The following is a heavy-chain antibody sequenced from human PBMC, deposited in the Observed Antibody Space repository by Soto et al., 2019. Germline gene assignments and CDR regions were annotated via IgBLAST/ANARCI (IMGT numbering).Heavy chain of an antibody. D-gene: IGHD6-19*01. Sequence: PGGSLRLSCAASGFTFSSFGMHWVRQAPGKGLEWVAVISYDGSNKYYADSVKGRFTISRDNSKNTLYLQMNSLRAEDTAVYYCAKDRGYSSGWYPLDYWGQGTLVTVSS. CDR2: ISYDGSNK. V-gene: IGHV3-30*18. CDR1: GFTFSSFG. J-gene: IGHJ4*02. CDR3: AKDRGYSSGWYPLDY.